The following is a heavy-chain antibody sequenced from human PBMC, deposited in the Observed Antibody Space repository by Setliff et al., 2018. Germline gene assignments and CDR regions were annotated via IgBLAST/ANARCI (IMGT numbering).Heavy chain of an antibody. V-gene: IGHV1-2*02. CDR3: ARDSASCDSTSCYWAVNWFDP. Sequence: ASVKVSCKAFGYTFAKYGTSWVRLAPGQGLEWMGWINPNSGVANYARRFEGRVTMTSDTSISTVYMEVNSLRSDDTAVYFCARDSASCDSTSCYWAVNWFDPWGQGTLVTVSS. J-gene: IGHJ5*02. D-gene: IGHD2-2*01. CDR1: GYTFAKYG. CDR2: INPNSGVA.